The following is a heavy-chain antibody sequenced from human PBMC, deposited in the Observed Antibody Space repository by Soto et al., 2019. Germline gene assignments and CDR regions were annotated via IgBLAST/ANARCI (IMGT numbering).Heavy chain of an antibody. CDR1: GASISDYS. J-gene: IGHJ6*02. Sequence: SETLRVTCTVSGASISDYSWSWIRQPAGKGLEWMGRISSTGNIHYNPSFRSRFSMSIDTSRNQFSLSLSSVTAADTAVYYCARDGDGRMTTNPYHYYGMAVWGPGTTVIVSS. D-gene: IGHD2-21*02. CDR3: ARDGDGRMTTNPYHYYGMAV. V-gene: IGHV4-4*07. CDR2: ISSTGNI.